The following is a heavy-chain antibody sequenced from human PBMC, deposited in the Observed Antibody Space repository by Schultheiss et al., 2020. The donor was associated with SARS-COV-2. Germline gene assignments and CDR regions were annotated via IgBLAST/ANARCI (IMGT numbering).Heavy chain of an antibody. CDR1: GGSISSYY. CDR2: IYYSGST. CDR3: ARGSGAITMIVVDNEDAFDI. Sequence: SQTLSLTCTVSGGSISSYYWSWIRQPPGKGLEWIGYIYYSGSTNYNPSLKSRVTISVDTSKNQFSLKLSSVTAADTAVYYCARGSGAITMIVVDNEDAFDIWGQGTMVTVSS. V-gene: IGHV4-59*01. J-gene: IGHJ3*02. D-gene: IGHD3-22*01.